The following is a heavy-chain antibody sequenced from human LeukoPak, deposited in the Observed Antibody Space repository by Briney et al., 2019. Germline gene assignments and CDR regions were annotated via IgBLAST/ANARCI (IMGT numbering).Heavy chain of an antibody. CDR2: IRYDGSSE. D-gene: IGHD5-18*01. CDR3: AKLPVDTGVNY. V-gene: IGHV3-30*02. J-gene: IGHJ4*02. CDR1: GFTFSTYG. Sequence: GGSLRLSCVASGFTFSTYGMHWVRQAPGKGLEWVAFIRYDGSSEYYADSVKGRFTISRDNSKNTLYLQMNSLRADDTAVYYCAKLPVDTGVNYWGQGTLVTVSS.